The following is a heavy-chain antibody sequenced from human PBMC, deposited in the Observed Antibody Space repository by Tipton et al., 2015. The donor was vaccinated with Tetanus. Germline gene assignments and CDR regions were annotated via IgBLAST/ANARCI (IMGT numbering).Heavy chain of an antibody. CDR3: ARDRAVPVQAYGTDV. V-gene: IGHV1-18*01. D-gene: IGHD6-19*01. Sequence: QVQLVQSGAEVKKPGASVKVSCKATGYTFAAYGITWVRQAPGQGLEWVGWISPFTGDTEYAQNLQDRLILTTDTSTATAYVEVRSLTSDDTAVYYCARDRAVPVQAYGTDVWGQGTSVTVSS. CDR1: GYTFAAYG. CDR2: ISPFTGDT. J-gene: IGHJ6*02.